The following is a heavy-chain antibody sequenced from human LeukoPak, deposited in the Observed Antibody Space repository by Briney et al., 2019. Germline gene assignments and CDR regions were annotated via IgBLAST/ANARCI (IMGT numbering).Heavy chain of an antibody. J-gene: IGHJ6*04. CDR1: GYTLTELS. V-gene: IGHV1-24*01. Sequence: GASVKVSCKASGYTLTELSMHWVRQAPGKGLEWMGGFDPEDGETIYAQKFQGRVTMTEDTSTDTAYMELSSLRSEDTAVYHCATWYSSNMDVWGKGTTVTVSS. D-gene: IGHD6-13*01. CDR2: FDPEDGET. CDR3: ATWYSSNMDV.